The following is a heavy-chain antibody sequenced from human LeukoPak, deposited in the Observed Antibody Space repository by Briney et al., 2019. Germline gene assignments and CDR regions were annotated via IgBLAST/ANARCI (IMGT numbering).Heavy chain of an antibody. V-gene: IGHV4-4*07. CDR1: GRSISGYY. CDR3: ARGRDMTPLAAYYSFVN. Sequence: SETLSLTCTVSGRSISGYYWTWIRQPAGKGLEWIGRVSDSVRAYYSPSLESRVTISLDTSNSQFSLKVTSVTAADTAVYYCARGRDMTPLAAYYSFVNWGQGTLVSVSS. J-gene: IGHJ4*02. D-gene: IGHD2-15*01. CDR2: VSDSVRA.